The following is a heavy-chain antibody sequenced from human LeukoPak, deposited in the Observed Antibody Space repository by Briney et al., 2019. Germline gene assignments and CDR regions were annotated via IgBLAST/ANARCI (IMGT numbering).Heavy chain of an antibody. CDR1: AFTFSSYA. J-gene: IGHJ4*02. V-gene: IGHV3-23*01. CDR2: ISGSADST. D-gene: IGHD6-19*01. Sequence: PGGSLRLSCAASAFTFSSYAMSWVRQAPGKGLEWVSAISGSADSTYYADSVKGRFTISRDNSKNTLYLQMNSLRAEDTAVYSCAKDQNRDSSGWIFDYWGQGTLVTVSS. CDR3: AKDQNRDSSGWIFDY.